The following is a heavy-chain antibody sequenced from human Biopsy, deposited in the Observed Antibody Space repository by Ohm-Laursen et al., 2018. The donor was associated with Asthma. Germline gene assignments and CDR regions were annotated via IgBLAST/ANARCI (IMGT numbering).Heavy chain of an antibody. Sequence: SETLSLTCTVSGGSMSSSSYSWGWIRQPPGKGLEWIGSISYTGNTDIPSLRSRVTLSVDTSKNNFSLKLTSVSAADTAVFYCARHWNWGSLFDYWGQGMLVIVSS. CDR3: ARHWNWGSLFDY. V-gene: IGHV4-39*01. CDR2: ISYTGNT. D-gene: IGHD7-27*01. CDR1: GGSMSSSSYS. J-gene: IGHJ4*02.